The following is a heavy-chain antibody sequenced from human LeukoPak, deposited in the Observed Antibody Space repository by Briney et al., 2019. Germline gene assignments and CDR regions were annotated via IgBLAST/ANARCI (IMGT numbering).Heavy chain of an antibody. CDR1: GFSFNSYA. CDR3: ARDPPRGYYYGMDV. Sequence: PGGSLRLSCAASGFSFNSYAFHWVRQAPGKGLEWVSAISGSGDSTHYADSVKGRFTISRDNAKNSLYLQMNSLRAEDTAVYYCARDPPRGYYYGMDVWGQGTTVTVSS. CDR2: ISGSGDST. J-gene: IGHJ6*02. V-gene: IGHV3-23*01. D-gene: IGHD1-26*01.